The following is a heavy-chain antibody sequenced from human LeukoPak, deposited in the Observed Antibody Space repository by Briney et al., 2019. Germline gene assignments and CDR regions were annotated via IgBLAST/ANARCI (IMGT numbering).Heavy chain of an antibody. CDR2: IYYSGST. V-gene: IGHV4-59*08. D-gene: IGHD3-10*01. CDR3: ATHPRITMVRGVIPYFDY. Sequence: SETLSLTCTVSGGSISSYYWSWIRQPPGKGLEWIGYIYYSGSTNYNPSLKSRVTISVDTSKNQFSLKLSSVTAADTAVYYCATHPRITMVRGVIPYFDYWGQGTLVTVSS. J-gene: IGHJ4*02. CDR1: GGSISSYY.